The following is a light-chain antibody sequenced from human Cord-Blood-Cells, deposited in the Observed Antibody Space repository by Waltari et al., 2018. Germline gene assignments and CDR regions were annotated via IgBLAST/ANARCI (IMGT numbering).Light chain of an antibody. J-gene: IGLJ3*02. Sequence: QSALTQPASVSGSPGQSITISCTGTSSDVGSYNLVSWYQQHPGKAPKLMIYEGSKRPSGVSNRCSDSKSGNTASLTISGLQAEDEADYYCCSYAGSSTWVVGGGTKLTVL. CDR3: CSYAGSSTWV. CDR2: EGS. V-gene: IGLV2-23*01. CDR1: SSDVGSYNL.